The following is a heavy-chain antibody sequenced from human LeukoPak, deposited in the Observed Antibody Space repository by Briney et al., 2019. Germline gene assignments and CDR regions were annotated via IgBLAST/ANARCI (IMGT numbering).Heavy chain of an antibody. Sequence: PSETLSLTCAVYGGSFSGYYWSWIRQPPGKGLEWIGEINHSGSTNYNPSLKSRVTISVDTSKNQFSLKLSSVTAADTAVYYCARIAAAGTTGFDYWGQGTLVTVPS. D-gene: IGHD6-13*01. CDR2: INHSGST. CDR1: GGSFSGYY. CDR3: ARIAAAGTTGFDY. V-gene: IGHV4-34*01. J-gene: IGHJ4*02.